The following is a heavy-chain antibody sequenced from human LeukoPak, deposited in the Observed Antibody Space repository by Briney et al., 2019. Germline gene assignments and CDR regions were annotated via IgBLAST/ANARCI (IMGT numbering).Heavy chain of an antibody. CDR2: INHSGST. D-gene: IGHD3-3*01. CDR1: GGSFSGYY. CDR3: ARGLRLLSY. Sequence: SETLSLTCAVYGGSFSGYYWSWIRQPPGKGLEWIGEINHSGSTNYNPSLKSRVTISVDTSKNQFSLKLSSVTAADTAVYYCARGLRLLSYWGQGTLVTVSS. V-gene: IGHV4-34*01. J-gene: IGHJ4*02.